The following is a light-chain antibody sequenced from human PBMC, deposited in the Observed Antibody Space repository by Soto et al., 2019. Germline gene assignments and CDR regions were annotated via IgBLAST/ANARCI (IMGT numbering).Light chain of an antibody. J-gene: IGLJ2*01. V-gene: IGLV2-11*01. CDR3: CSYAGSYTLV. CDR1: SSDVGGYHY. Sequence: QSALTQPRSVSGSPGQSVTLSCTGTSSDVGGYHYVSWYQHHPGKAPKIIIYDVNKRPSGVPDRFSGSQSGNTASLTISGLQTENEADYYCCSYAGSYTLVFGGGTKL. CDR2: DVN.